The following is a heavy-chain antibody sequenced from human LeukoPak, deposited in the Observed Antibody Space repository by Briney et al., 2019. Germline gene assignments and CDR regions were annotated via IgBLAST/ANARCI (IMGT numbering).Heavy chain of an antibody. CDR2: IYHSGST. J-gene: IGHJ4*02. D-gene: IGHD1-1*01. Sequence: SETLSLTCAVSGDSMSSTKWWSWVRQPPGKGLEWIGEIYHSGSTNYNPSLKSRVTMSVDRSKNQVSLNLSSVTAADTAVYYCATSTIMNEYCFASWAQGPLVADSS. V-gene: IGHV4-4*02. CDR1: GDSMSSTKW. CDR3: ATSTIMNEYCFAS.